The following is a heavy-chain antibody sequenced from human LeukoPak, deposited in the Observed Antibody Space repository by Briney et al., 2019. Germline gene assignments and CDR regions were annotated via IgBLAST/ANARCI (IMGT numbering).Heavy chain of an antibody. D-gene: IGHD2-15*01. J-gene: IGHJ5*02. Sequence: GGSLRLSCAASGFTFSSYWMSWVRQAPGKGLEWVANIKQDGSDKYYVDSVKGRFTISRDNAKNSLYLQMNSLRAEDTAVYYCARHSSLEMMVVATGFDIWGQGTLVTVSS. V-gene: IGHV3-7*02. CDR1: GFTFSSYW. CDR3: ARHSSLEMMVVATGFDI. CDR2: IKQDGSDK.